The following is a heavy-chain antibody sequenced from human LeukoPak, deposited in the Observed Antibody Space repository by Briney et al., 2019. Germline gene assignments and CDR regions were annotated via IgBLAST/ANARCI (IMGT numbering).Heavy chain of an antibody. CDR3: ARRYSSSWYVGFFDP. CDR1: GASIRNYY. J-gene: IGHJ5*02. CDR2: IYYSGST. Sequence: SETLSLTCTVSGASIRNYYWSWIRQSPGKGLEWIGYIYYSGSTNYNPSLESRVAMSVDTSKNQFSLRLSSVTAADTAIYYCARRYSSSWYVGFFDPWGQGTLVTVSS. V-gene: IGHV4-59*08. D-gene: IGHD6-13*01.